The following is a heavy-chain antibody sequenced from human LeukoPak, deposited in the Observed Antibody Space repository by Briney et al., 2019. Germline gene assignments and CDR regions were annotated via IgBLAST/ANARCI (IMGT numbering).Heavy chain of an antibody. CDR3: ARRYSSSWYVGFFDP. CDR1: GASIRNYY. J-gene: IGHJ5*02. CDR2: IYYSGST. Sequence: SETLSLTCTVSGASIRNYYWSWIRQSPGKGLEWIGYIYYSGSTNYNPSLESRVAMSVDTSKNQFSLRLSSVTAADTAIYYCARRYSSSWYVGFFDPWGQGTLVTVSS. V-gene: IGHV4-59*08. D-gene: IGHD6-13*01.